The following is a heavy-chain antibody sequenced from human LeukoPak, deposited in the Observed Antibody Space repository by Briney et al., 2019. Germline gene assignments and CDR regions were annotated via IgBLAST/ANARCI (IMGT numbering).Heavy chain of an antibody. CDR2: ISGSASNKYYA. Sequence: GGSLRLSCAAPGFTFSHYAMSWVRQAPGKGLEWVSVISGSASNKYYADYADSVKGRFTISRDNSKNTLYLQMNSLRVEDTAVYYCAKDQYGSGNYFDYWGQGTLVTVSS. CDR3: AKDQYGSGNYFDY. J-gene: IGHJ4*02. D-gene: IGHD3-10*01. V-gene: IGHV3-23*01. CDR1: GFTFSHYA.